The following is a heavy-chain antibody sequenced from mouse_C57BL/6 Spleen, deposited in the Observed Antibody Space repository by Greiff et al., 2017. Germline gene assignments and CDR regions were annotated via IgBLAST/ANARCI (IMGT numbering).Heavy chain of an antibody. CDR1: GFSLTSYG. J-gene: IGHJ4*01. CDR3: ATYYYGSSYRYAMDY. Sequence: QVHVKQSGPGLVQPSQSLSITCTVSGFSLTSYGVHWVRQSPGKGLEWLGVIWSGGSTDYNAAFISRLSISKDNSKSQVFFKMNSLQADDTAIYYCATYYYGSSYRYAMDYWGQGTSVTVSS. CDR2: IWSGGST. V-gene: IGHV2-2*01. D-gene: IGHD1-1*01.